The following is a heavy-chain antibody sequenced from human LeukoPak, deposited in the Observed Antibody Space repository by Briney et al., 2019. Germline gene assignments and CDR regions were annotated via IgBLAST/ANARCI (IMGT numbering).Heavy chain of an antibody. D-gene: IGHD6-6*01. Sequence: PGRSLRLSCAASGFTFSNYGMHWVRQAPGKGLEWVALISYDGSNKYYTDSVKGRFTISRDNSKNTQWLQMNSLRPDDTAVYYCAKGPYRSSSGGSEIAFWGQGTLVTVSS. J-gene: IGHJ4*02. V-gene: IGHV3-30*18. CDR3: AKGPYRSSSGGSEIAF. CDR1: GFTFSNYG. CDR2: ISYDGSNK.